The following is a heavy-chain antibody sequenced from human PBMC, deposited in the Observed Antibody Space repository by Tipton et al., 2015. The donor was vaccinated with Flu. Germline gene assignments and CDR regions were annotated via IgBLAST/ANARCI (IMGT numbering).Heavy chain of an antibody. CDR1: GYSISSRYY. CDR3: ATTTYYYGSGSHDY. Sequence: LRLSCTVSGYSISSRYYWGWIRQPPGKGLEWIGCVYHGGTTYYNPSLKSRVAISLDTFKNQFSLKLTSVTAADTAVYYCATTTYYYGSGSHDYWGLGTLVTVSS. V-gene: IGHV4-38-2*02. J-gene: IGHJ4*02. CDR2: VYHGGTT. D-gene: IGHD3-10*01.